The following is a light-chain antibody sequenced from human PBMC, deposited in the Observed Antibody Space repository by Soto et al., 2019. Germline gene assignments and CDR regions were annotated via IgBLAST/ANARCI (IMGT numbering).Light chain of an antibody. Sequence: DIQMTQSPSTLSASVGDRVSITCRASQSISTWLAWYQQKPGKAPKLLIYKASNLESGVPSRFSGSGSGTEFTLTISSLQPDDFATYYCQQYDSLWTLGQGTKVDIK. V-gene: IGKV1-5*03. CDR1: QSISTW. J-gene: IGKJ1*01. CDR3: QQYDSLWT. CDR2: KAS.